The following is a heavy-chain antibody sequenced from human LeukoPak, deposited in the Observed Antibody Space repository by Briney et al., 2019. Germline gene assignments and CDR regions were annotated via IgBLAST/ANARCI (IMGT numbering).Heavy chain of an antibody. V-gene: IGHV3-23*01. CDR2: ISGSGGST. CDR3: AKDDSSGVICDY. D-gene: IGHD3-22*01. CDR1: GFTFSSYT. Sequence: GGSLRLSCAASGFTFSSYTMSWVRQVPGKGLEWVSTISGSGGSTYYADSVKGRFTISRDNSKNTLFLQMNSLRAEDTAVYYCAKDDSSGVICDYWGQGALVTVSS. J-gene: IGHJ4*02.